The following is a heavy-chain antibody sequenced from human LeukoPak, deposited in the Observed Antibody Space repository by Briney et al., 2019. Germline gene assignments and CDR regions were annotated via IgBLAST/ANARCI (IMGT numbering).Heavy chain of an antibody. J-gene: IGHJ4*02. Sequence: GGSLRLSCAAPGFTFSNYGMHWVRQAPGRGLEWVALTSYDGSDTYYADSVKGRFTISRDNSKNTLYLQMNSLRIEDTAVYYCAKIRDASGSYYRPFAYWGQGTLVTVS. V-gene: IGHV3-30*18. CDR3: AKIRDASGSYYRPFAY. D-gene: IGHD3-10*01. CDR1: GFTFSNYG. CDR2: TSYDGSDT.